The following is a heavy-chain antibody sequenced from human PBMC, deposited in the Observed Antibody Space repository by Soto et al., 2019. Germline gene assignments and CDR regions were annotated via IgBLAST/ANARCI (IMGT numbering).Heavy chain of an antibody. Sequence: GGSLRLSCAASGFTFSSYAMSWVRQAPGKGLEWVSAISGSGGSTYYADSVKGRFTISRDNSKNTLYLQMNSLRAEDTAVYYCAKGSRLELGIGRFDYWGQVTLVTVSS. CDR1: GFTFSSYA. CDR3: AKGSRLELGIGRFDY. D-gene: IGHD7-27*01. CDR2: ISGSGGST. J-gene: IGHJ4*02. V-gene: IGHV3-23*01.